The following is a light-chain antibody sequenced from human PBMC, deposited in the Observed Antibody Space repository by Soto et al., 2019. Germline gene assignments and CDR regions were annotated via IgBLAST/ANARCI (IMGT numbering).Light chain of an antibody. CDR3: QQLTDWPPQWT. V-gene: IGKV1-5*03. Sequence: DIQMTQSPSTLSGSVGDRVTITCRSSQTISSWLAWYQQKTGKAPKLLIYKASTLKSGVPSRFSGSGSGTEFTLTISSLQPDEFATYYCQQLTDWPPQWTFGQGTKVDIK. CDR2: KAS. J-gene: IGKJ1*01. CDR1: QTISSW.